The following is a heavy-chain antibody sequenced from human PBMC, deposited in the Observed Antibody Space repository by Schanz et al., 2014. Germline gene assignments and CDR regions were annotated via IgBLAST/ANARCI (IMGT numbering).Heavy chain of an antibody. Sequence: AQLVESGGGVVQPGGSLRLSCAASGITFSGYSMNWVRQAPGKGLEWVSAISGSGGSTVYADSVKGRFTISRDNSMNTVYLQMNSLRSDDAAVYYCAKVAPAATYLDSWGLGTLVTVSS. CDR1: GITFSGYS. CDR3: AKVAPAATYLDS. CDR2: ISGSGGST. V-gene: IGHV3-23*04. D-gene: IGHD2-2*01. J-gene: IGHJ4*02.